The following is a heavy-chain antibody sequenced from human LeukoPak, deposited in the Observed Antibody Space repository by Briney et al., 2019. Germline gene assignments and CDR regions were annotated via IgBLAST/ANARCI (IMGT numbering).Heavy chain of an antibody. CDR3: TTDAGARYYDSSGFDH. CDR1: GFTFSNAW. Sequence: PGGSLRLSCTGSGFTFSNAWMTWVRQAPGKGLEWVGRMKSKPAGGTIDYAAPVKGRFTISRDDSKNTLYLQMNSLKTEDTAVYYCTTDAGARYYDSSGFDHWGQGTLVTVSS. D-gene: IGHD3-22*01. J-gene: IGHJ4*02. V-gene: IGHV3-15*01. CDR2: MKSKPAGGTI.